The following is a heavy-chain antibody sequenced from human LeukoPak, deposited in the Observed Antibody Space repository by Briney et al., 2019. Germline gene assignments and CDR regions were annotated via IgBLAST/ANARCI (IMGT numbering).Heavy chain of an antibody. V-gene: IGHV3-48*02. CDR3: AREKPTMDFYYYGMDV. Sequence: PGGSLRLSCAASGFTFSSYSMNWVRQAPGKGLEWVSYISISSSTIYYADSVKGRFTISRDNAKNSLYLQMSSLRDEDTAVYYCAREKPTMDFYYYGMDVWGQGTTVTVSS. D-gene: IGHD3-10*01. J-gene: IGHJ6*02. CDR2: ISISSSTI. CDR1: GFTFSSYS.